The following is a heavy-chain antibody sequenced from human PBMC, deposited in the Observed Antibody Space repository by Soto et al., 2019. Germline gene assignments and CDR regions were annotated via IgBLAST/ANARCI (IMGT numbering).Heavy chain of an antibody. J-gene: IGHJ6*02. CDR2: ISGSGGST. CDR3: AKGIRGDYYYNGMDG. V-gene: IGHV3-23*01. CDR1: GFTFSSYA. Sequence: GGSMRLSCAASGFTFSSYAMSWVRQAAGKGLEWVSAISGSGGSTYYGDSVTGRSTISRDNSKNTLYLQMNSLRAEDTAVYYCAKGIRGDYYYNGMDGWGQGTTVTASS. D-gene: IGHD3-10*01.